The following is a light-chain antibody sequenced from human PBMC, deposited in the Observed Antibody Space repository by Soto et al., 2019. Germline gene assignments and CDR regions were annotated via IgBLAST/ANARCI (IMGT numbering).Light chain of an antibody. V-gene: IGKV3-20*01. CDR1: QNVNSSS. Sequence: EIVLTQSPATLSLSPGERATLSCRASQNVNSSSLTWYQQKPGQGPRLLLYDASSRDTDIPDKFSGSGSGTDFTLTISRLEPDDFAVYYCQHFGSSPPKFTFGLGTKLEIK. J-gene: IGKJ2*01. CDR3: QHFGSSPPKFT. CDR2: DAS.